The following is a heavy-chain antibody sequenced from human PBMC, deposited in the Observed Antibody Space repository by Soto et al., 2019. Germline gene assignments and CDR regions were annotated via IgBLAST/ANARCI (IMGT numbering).Heavy chain of an antibody. Sequence: WATRSLTCLVSGDSVTSGSYYWTWLRQPPGKGLEWIGYISYTGRTKYNPSLQSRVTISVDTSKNDFSLNLSSVTAADTAVYFCAREWGLLPYYVMNVWGHGTAVTVSS. D-gene: IGHD7-27*01. CDR3: AREWGLLPYYVMNV. CDR2: ISYTGRT. V-gene: IGHV4-61*03. J-gene: IGHJ6*02. CDR1: GDSVTSGSYY.